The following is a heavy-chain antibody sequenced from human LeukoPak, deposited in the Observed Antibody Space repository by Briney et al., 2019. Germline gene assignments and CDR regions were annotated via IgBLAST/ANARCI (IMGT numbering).Heavy chain of an antibody. CDR2: IYYSGST. V-gene: IGHV4-59*01. CDR1: GGSISSYY. J-gene: IGHJ4*02. D-gene: IGHD7-27*01. Sequence: PSETLSLTCTVSGGSISSYYWSWIRQPPGKGLEWIGDIYYSGSTNYNPSLKSRVTIPLDTSKNQFSLKLSSVTAADTAVYYCARGANWGSPDYWGQGTLVTASS. CDR3: ARGANWGSPDY.